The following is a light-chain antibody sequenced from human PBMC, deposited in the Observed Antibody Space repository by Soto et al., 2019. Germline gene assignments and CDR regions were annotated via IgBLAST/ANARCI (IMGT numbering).Light chain of an antibody. CDR3: QLYGSSEII. CDR2: DTS. V-gene: IGKV3-11*01. J-gene: IGKJ5*01. CDR1: QTVSSK. Sequence: VLRQSVATLSLSPGQRAALXCRASQTVSSKLAWYQHKPGQAPRLLIYDTSSRATGVPDRYSASGSGTDFTLTICRLEPEDFAVFFCQLYGSSEIIFGHGTRLEIK.